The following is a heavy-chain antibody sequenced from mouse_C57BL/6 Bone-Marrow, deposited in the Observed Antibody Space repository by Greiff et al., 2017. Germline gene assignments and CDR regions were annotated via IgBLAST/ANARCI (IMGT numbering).Heavy chain of an antibody. CDR1: GFTFSSYA. D-gene: IGHD1-1*02. J-gene: IGHJ2*01. CDR3: ARDELSYYFDY. V-gene: IGHV5-4*01. Sequence: EVKVVESGGGLVKPGGSLKLSCAASGFTFSSYAMSWVRQTPEKRLEWVATISDGGSYTYYPDNVKGRFTISRDNAKNNLYLQMSHLKSEDTAMYYCARDELSYYFDYWGQGTTLTVSS. CDR2: ISDGGSYT.